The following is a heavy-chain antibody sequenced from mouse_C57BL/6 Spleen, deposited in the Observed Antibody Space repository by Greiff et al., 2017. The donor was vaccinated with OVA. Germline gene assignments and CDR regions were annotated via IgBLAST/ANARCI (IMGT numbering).Heavy chain of an antibody. CDR2: IDPSDSYT. CDR1: GYTFTSYW. D-gene: IGHD1-1*01. Sequence: QVQLQQSGAELVRPGTSVKLSCKASGYTFTSYWMHWVKQRPGQGLEWIGVIDPSDSYTNYNQKFKGKATLTVDHSSSTAYMQLSSLTSEDSAVYYCARSDYYGSGIDYYAMDYWGQGTSVTVSS. V-gene: IGHV1-59*01. CDR3: ARSDYYGSGIDYYAMDY. J-gene: IGHJ4*01.